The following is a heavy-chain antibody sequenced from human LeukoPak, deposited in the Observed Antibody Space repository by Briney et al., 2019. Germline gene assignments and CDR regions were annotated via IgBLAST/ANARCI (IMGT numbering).Heavy chain of an antibody. V-gene: IGHV4-4*02. Sequence: SGTLSLTCAVYGGSISSSNWWSWVRQPPGKGLEWIGEIYHSGSTNYNPSLKSRVTISVDKSKNQFSLKLSSVTAADTAVYYCARVRWVVASYGMDVWGQGTTVTVSS. CDR2: IYHSGST. J-gene: IGHJ6*02. CDR3: ARVRWVVASYGMDV. CDR1: GGSISSSNW. D-gene: IGHD2-15*01.